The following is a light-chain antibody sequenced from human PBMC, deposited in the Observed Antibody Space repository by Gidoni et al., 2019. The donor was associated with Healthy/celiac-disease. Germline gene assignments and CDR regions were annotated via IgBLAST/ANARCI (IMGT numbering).Light chain of an antibody. CDR2: GAS. Sequence: EIVLTQSPGTLSLSPGERATLSCRASQSVSSSYLAWYQQKPGQAPMLLIYGASSRATGIPDRFSGSGSGTDFTLTISRLEPEDFAVYYCQQYAIPPKTFGQXTKVEIK. J-gene: IGKJ1*01. CDR3: QQYAIPPKT. CDR1: QSVSSSY. V-gene: IGKV3-20*01.